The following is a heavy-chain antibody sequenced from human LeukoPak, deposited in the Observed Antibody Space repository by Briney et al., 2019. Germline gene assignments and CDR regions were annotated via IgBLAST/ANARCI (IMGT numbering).Heavy chain of an antibody. J-gene: IGHJ4*02. CDR3: ARDEESYYDILTGYSDY. CDR1: GGTFSSYG. V-gene: IGHV1-18*01. Sequence: GASVKVSCKASGGTFSSYGISWVRQAPGQGLEWMGWISAYNGNTNYAQKLQGRVTMTTDTSTSTAYMELRSLRSDDTAVYYCARDEESYYDILTGYSDYWGQGTLVTVSS. D-gene: IGHD3-9*01. CDR2: ISAYNGNT.